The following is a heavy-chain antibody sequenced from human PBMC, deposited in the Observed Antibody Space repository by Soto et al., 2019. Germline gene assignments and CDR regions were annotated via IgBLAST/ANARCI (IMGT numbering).Heavy chain of an antibody. J-gene: IGHJ6*02. CDR2: IIPIFGTA. CDR1: GGTFSSYA. V-gene: IGHV1-69*12. Sequence: QVQLVQSGAEVKKPGSSVKFSCKASGGTFSSYAISWVRQAPGQGLEWMGGIIPIFGTANYAQKFQGRVTITADESTSTAYMALSNLRSEDTAVYYCARHDCISTSCYYYYYYGMDVWGQGTTLTVSS. CDR3: ARHDCISTSCYYYYYYGMDV. D-gene: IGHD2-2*01.